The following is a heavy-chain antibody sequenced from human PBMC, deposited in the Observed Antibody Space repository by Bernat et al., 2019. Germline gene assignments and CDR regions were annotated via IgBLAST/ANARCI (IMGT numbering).Heavy chain of an antibody. CDR2: ISSSGSTI. J-gene: IGHJ4*02. Sequence: EVQLVESGGGLVQPGGSLRLSCAASGFTFSSYEMNWVRQAPGKGLEWVSYISSSGSTIYSADSVKGRFTISRDNAKNSLYLQMNSLRAEDTAVYYCAREGLYGDRGGGPFDYWGQGTLVTVSS. CDR3: AREGLYGDRGGGPFDY. V-gene: IGHV3-48*03. D-gene: IGHD4-17*01. CDR1: GFTFSSYE.